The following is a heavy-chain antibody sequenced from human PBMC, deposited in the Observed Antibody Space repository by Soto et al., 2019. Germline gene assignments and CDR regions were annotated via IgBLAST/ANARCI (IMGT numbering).Heavy chain of an antibody. V-gene: IGHV1-3*01. CDR2: INAGNGNT. D-gene: IGHD3-22*01. CDR3: ARDRSRYYDSTGLSGMDV. J-gene: IGHJ6*02. CDR1: GYTFTSSA. Sequence: ASVKVSCKASGYTFTSSAMHWVRQAPGQRLEWMGWINAGNGNTKYSQKFQGRVTITRDTSASTAYMELSSLRSEDTAVYYCARDRSRYYDSTGLSGMDVWGQGTTVTVSS.